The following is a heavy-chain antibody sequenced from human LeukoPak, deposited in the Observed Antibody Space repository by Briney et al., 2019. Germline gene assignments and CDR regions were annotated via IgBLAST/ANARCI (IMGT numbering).Heavy chain of an antibody. J-gene: IGHJ3*02. D-gene: IGHD4-17*01. CDR1: EYIFTTYY. CDR2: IYPGDSDT. Sequence: GESLKISCKGSEYIFTTYYIGWVRQMPGKGLEWMGIIYPGDSDTRYSPSIQGQVTISADKSINSAHLQWSTLTASDTAIYYCARSLRLDYGDYRDAFDIWGQGTMVTVSS. V-gene: IGHV5-51*01. CDR3: ARSLRLDYGDYRDAFDI.